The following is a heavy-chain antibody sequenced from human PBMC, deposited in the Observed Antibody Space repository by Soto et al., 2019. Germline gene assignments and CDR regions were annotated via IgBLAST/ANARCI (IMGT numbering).Heavy chain of an antibody. CDR1: GGSISSGDYY. CDR3: ARVPGNSGCDYLFDY. CDR2: IYYSGST. D-gene: IGHD5-12*01. Sequence: SETLSLTCTVSGGSISSGDYYWSWIRQPPGKGLEWIGYIYYSGSTYYNPSLKSRVTISVDTSKNQFSLKLSSVTAADTAVYYCARVPGNSGCDYLFDYWGQGTLVTVSS. V-gene: IGHV4-30-4*01. J-gene: IGHJ4*02.